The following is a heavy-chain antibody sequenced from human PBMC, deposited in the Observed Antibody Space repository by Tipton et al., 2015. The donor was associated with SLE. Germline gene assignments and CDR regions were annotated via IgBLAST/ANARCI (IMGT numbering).Heavy chain of an antibody. J-gene: IGHJ2*01. CDR1: GGSVSGHY. CDR2: IYDTGST. V-gene: IGHV4-59*02. Sequence: TLSLTCTVSGGSVSGHYRSWIRQPPGKGLEWIGYIYDTGSTSYNPSLKSRVTISEDTSKQQFSLKLSSLTAADTAVYYCARDRGVYWYFDLWGRGTLVTVSS. CDR3: ARDRGVYWYFDL. D-gene: IGHD2-8*01.